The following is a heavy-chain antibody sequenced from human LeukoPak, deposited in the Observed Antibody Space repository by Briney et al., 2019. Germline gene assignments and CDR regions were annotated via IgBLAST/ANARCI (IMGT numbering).Heavy chain of an antibody. CDR3: ARVRALGYYPKGEDY. V-gene: IGHV4-34*01. CDR2: INHSGST. Sequence: PSETLSLTCAVYGGSFSGYYWSWIRQPPGKGLEWIGEINHSGSTNYNPSLKSRVTISVDTSKNQFSLKLSSVTAADTAVYYCARVRALGYYPKGEDYWGQGTLVTVSS. D-gene: IGHD3-22*01. J-gene: IGHJ4*02. CDR1: GGSFSGYY.